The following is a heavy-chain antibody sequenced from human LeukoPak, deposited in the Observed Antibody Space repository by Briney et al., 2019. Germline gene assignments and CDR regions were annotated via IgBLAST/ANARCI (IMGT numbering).Heavy chain of an antibody. Sequence: ASVKVSCKASGYTFTSYGISWVQQAPGQGLEWMGWISAYNGNTNYAQKLQGRVTMTTDTSTSTAYMELRSLRSDDTAVYYCARSQGYYDILTGYYTFDYWGQGTLVTVSS. CDR1: GYTFTSYG. CDR3: ARSQGYYDILTGYYTFDY. CDR2: ISAYNGNT. V-gene: IGHV1-18*01. J-gene: IGHJ4*02. D-gene: IGHD3-9*01.